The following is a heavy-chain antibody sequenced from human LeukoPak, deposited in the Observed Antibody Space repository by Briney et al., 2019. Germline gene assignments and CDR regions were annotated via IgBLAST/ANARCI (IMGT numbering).Heavy chain of an antibody. CDR1: GFTFSSYA. CDR2: ISGSGGST. J-gene: IGHJ4*02. V-gene: IGHV3-23*01. CDR3: ARGSHVPGSPNDY. D-gene: IGHD3-16*01. Sequence: GGSLRLSCAASGFTFSSYAMSWVRQAPGKGLEWVSAISGSGGSTYYADSVKGRFTISRDNSKNTLYLQMNSLRAEDTAVYYCARGSHVPGSPNDYWGQGTLVTVSS.